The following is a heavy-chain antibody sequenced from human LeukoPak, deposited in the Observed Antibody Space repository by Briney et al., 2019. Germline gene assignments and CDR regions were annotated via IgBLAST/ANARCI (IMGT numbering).Heavy chain of an antibody. V-gene: IGHV3-33*01. D-gene: IGHD6-13*01. CDR3: AREDSSSVFDY. Sequence: GGSLRLSCAASGFTFSSYGMHGVRQAPGKGLEWVAVIWYDGSNKYYADSVKGRFTISRDNSKNTLYLQMNSLRAEDTAVYYCAREDSSSVFDYWGQGTLVTVSS. J-gene: IGHJ4*02. CDR2: IWYDGSNK. CDR1: GFTFSSYG.